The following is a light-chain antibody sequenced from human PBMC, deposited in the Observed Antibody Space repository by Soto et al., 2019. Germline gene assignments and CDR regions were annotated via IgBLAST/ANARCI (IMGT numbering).Light chain of an antibody. CDR1: QSVSTS. CDR2: DAS. V-gene: IGKV3-11*01. J-gene: IGKJ1*01. CDR3: QVRDVWPT. Sequence: IVLTQSPATLSLSPGERAALSCRASQSVSTSLAWYQHKPGQAPRLIIYDASKRAPGIPARVSRSRSGTAFLLTISSPDPEDFAVYYCQVRDVWPTFGQGTKVEI.